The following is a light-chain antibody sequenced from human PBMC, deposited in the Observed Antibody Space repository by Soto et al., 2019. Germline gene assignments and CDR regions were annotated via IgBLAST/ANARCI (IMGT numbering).Light chain of an antibody. CDR2: DVS. CDR1: SSDVGGYND. CDR3: ASYTTTFSYV. V-gene: IGLV2-14*01. Sequence: ALTQPASVSGSPGQSITISCTGTSSDVGGYNDVSWYQQHPGKAPKLMIYDVSNRPSGVSNRFSGSKSGNTASLTISGLQAEDEADYYCASYTTTFSYVFGSGTKVTVL. J-gene: IGLJ1*01.